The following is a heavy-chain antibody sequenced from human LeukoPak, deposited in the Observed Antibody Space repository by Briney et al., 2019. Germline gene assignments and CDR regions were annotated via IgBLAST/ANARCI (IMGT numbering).Heavy chain of an antibody. CDR3: ARATTGDWFDP. D-gene: IGHD5-24*01. CDR1: GGSMSSYY. Sequence: SETLSLTCTVSGGSMSSYYWSWIRQPPGKGLEWIGYIYYSGSTNYNPSLKSRVTMSVDTSKNQFSLKLNSVTAADTAVYYCARATTGDWFDPWGQGTLVTVSS. V-gene: IGHV4-59*12. J-gene: IGHJ5*02. CDR2: IYYSGST.